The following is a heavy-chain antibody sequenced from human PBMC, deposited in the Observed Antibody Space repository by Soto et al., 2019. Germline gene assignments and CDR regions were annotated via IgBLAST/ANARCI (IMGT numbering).Heavy chain of an antibody. D-gene: IGHD3-16*02. CDR1: GYTFTNYA. CDR2: INAGNGNT. V-gene: IGHV1-3*05. CDR3: ARGLPLWFDP. J-gene: IGHJ5*02. Sequence: QVQLVQSGAEEEKPGASVKDSCKASGYTFTNYAMNWVRQAPGQRLEWMGWINAGNGNTKYSQKFQGRVTITRDTSATTAYMELSILRCEDTAVYYCARGLPLWFDPWCQGTLVTVSS.